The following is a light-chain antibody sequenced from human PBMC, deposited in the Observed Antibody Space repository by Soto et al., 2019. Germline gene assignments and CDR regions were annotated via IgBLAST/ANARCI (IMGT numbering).Light chain of an antibody. J-gene: IGLJ7*01. CDR3: GTWDSSLSAAV. V-gene: IGLV1-51*02. CDR1: SSNIGNNY. Sequence: QSVLTQPPSVSAAPGQTVTISCSGSSSNIGNNYVSWYQQHHGTAPKLLIYENNKRPSGIPDRFSGSKSGTSATLGITGLQTGDEADYYCGTWDSSLSAAVFGGGTQLTVL. CDR2: ENN.